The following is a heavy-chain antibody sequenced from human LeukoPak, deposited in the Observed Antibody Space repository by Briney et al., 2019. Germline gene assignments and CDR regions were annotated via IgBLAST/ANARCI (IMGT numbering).Heavy chain of an antibody. CDR2: ISGDGRDI. V-gene: IGHV3-23*01. CDR1: AFTFSSYG. Sequence: GGSLRLSCAASAFTFSSYGMSWVRQAPGKGLEWVSAISGDGRDIFYADAVKGRFTIPRDNSKNTLYLQMNSLRAEDTAVYYCARDGGPSSGWYDNYFDYWGQGTLVTVSS. D-gene: IGHD6-19*01. CDR3: ARDGGPSSGWYDNYFDY. J-gene: IGHJ4*02.